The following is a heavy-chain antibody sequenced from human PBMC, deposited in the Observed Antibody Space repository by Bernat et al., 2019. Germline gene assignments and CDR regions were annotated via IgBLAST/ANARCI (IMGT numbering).Heavy chain of an antibody. CDR3: VGAVWNSVDK. CDR2: INQDGTEK. V-gene: IGHV3-7*03. Sequence: EVQLVESGGGLVQPGGSLKVSCAASGFTFSSHWMSWVRHLPGKGLEWVANINQDGTEKYYVDSVKGRFTISRDNAKNSLYLQMNSLRVEDTAVYYCVGAVWNSVDKWGQGTLVTVSS. D-gene: IGHD3-16*01. CDR1: GFTFSSHW. J-gene: IGHJ4*02.